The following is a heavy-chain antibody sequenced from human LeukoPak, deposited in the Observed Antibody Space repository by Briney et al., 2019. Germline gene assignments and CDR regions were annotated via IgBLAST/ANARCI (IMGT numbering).Heavy chain of an antibody. CDR2: IYSGGST. CDR3: ARDLGYNYGYVGAFDI. Sequence: ETLSLTCTVSGGSISSGGYYWSWIRQHPGKGLEWVSVIYSGGSTYYADSVKGRFTISRDNSKNTLYLQMNTLRAEDTAVYYCARDLGYNYGYVGAFDIWGQGTLVTVSS. V-gene: IGHV3-66*01. J-gene: IGHJ3*02. D-gene: IGHD5-18*01. CDR1: GGSISSGGYY.